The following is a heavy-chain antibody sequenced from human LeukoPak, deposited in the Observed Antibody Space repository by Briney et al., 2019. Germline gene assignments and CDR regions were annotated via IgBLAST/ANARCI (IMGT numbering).Heavy chain of an antibody. CDR1: GFTFSSYG. J-gene: IGHJ6*02. CDR2: ISYDGSNK. V-gene: IGHV3-30*03. Sequence: GGSLRLSCAASGFTFSSYGMHRVRQAPGKGLEWVAVISYDGSNKYYADSVKGRFTISRDNSMNTLYLQMNSLRAEDTAVYYCARGGYCSGGSCYSEFYYYGMDVWGQGTTVTVSS. CDR3: ARGGYCSGGSCYSEFYYYGMDV. D-gene: IGHD2-15*01.